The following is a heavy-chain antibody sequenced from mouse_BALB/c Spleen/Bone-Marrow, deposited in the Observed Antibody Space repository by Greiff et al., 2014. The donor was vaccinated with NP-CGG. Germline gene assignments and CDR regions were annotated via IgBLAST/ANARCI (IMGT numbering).Heavy chain of an antibody. CDR1: GFNIKDTY. J-gene: IGHJ3*01. Sequence: EVKLVESGAELVKPGASVKLSCTASGFNIKDTYMHWVKQRPEQGLEWIGRIDPANGNTKYDPKFQGKATITADTSSNTAYLQLSSLTSEDTAVYYCASYYYGSSTFAYWGQRTLVTVSA. V-gene: IGHV14-3*02. CDR2: IDPANGNT. CDR3: ASYYYGSSTFAY. D-gene: IGHD1-1*01.